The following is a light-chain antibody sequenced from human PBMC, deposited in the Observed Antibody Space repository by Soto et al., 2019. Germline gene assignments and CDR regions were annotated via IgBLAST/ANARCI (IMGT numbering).Light chain of an antibody. CDR3: QQLNSYPYT. V-gene: IGKV1-9*01. Sequence: IPLTQSPSSLSASIGDRVTITCRASQGISSYLAWYQQESGKAPKLLIYSASTLQSGVPSRFSGSGSGTDFTLTISSLQPEDFATYYCQQLNSYPYTFGQGTKLEIK. CDR2: SAS. CDR1: QGISSY. J-gene: IGKJ2*01.